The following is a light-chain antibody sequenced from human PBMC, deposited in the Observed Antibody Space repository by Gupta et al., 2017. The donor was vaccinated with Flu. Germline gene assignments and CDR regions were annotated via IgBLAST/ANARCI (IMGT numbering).Light chain of an antibody. CDR1: DWKKKD. J-gene: IGLJ2*01. CDR2: EDD. CDR3: DSAGGIGDDR. V-gene: IGLV3-10*03. Sequence: GQMARISCTGDDWKKKDAEWYQQKAGQAHSLVMYEDDKRPAGVHERFTGSTSGTMATLTISGAREEEEDDYYGDSAGGIGDDRFGGGTKLTVL.